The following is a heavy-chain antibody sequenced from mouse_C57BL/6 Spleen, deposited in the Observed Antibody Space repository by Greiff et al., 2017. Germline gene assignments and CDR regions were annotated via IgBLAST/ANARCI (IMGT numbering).Heavy chain of an antibody. J-gene: IGHJ2*01. CDR1: GYSFTGYY. V-gene: IGHV1-42*01. CDR3: ARSGLRGYFDY. D-gene: IGHD2-4*01. CDR2: INPSTGGT. Sequence: EVQLQQSGPELVKPGASVKISCKASGYSFTGYYMNWVKQSPEKSLEWIGEINPSTGGTTYNQKFKAKATLTVDKSSSTAYMQLKSLTSEDSAVYYCARSGLRGYFDYWGQGTTLTVSS.